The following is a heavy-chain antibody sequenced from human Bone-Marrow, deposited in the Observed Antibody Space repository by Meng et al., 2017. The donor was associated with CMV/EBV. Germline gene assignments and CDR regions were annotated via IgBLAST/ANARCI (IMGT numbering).Heavy chain of an antibody. CDR2: ISSSSYYI. J-gene: IGHJ6*02. V-gene: IGHV3-21*01. CDR3: VRVKGVVPAARMDV. D-gene: IGHD2-2*01. CDR1: GFTFSRFW. Sequence: GGSLRLSCAASGFTFSRFWMSWVRQAPGKGLEWVSSISSSSYYIYYADSVKGRFTISRDNAKNSLYLQMNSLRAEDTAVYYCVRVKGVVPAARMDVWGQGTTVTVSS.